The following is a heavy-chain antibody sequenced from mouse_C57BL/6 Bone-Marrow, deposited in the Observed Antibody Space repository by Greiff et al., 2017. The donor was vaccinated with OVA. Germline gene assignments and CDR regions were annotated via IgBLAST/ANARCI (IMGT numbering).Heavy chain of an antibody. D-gene: IGHD1-1*01. V-gene: IGHV1-69*01. Sequence: QVQLQQPGAELVMPGASVKLSCKASGYTFTSYWMHWVKQRPGQSLEWIGEIDPSDSYTNYNQKFKGKSTLTVDKSSSTAYMQLSSLTSEDSAVYYCARERYLLGDYWGQGTTLTVSS. CDR1: GYTFTSYW. CDR2: IDPSDSYT. CDR3: ARERYLLGDY. J-gene: IGHJ2*01.